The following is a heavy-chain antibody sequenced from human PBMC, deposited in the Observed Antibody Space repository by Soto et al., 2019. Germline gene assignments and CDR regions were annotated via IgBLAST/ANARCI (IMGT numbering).Heavy chain of an antibody. CDR3: ARDQWLVIGDWFDP. D-gene: IGHD6-19*01. CDR1: VGSISSYY. J-gene: IGHJ5*02. V-gene: IGHV4-4*07. CDR2: IYTSGST. Sequence: SETLSLTCTVSVGSISSYYWIWIRQPAGKGLEWIGRIYTSGSTNYNPSLKSRVTMSVDTSKNQFSLKLSSVTAADTAVYYCARDQWLVIGDWFDPWGQGTLVTVSS.